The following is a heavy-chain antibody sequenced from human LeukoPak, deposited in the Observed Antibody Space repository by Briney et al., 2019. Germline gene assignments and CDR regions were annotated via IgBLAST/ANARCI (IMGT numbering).Heavy chain of an antibody. CDR1: GFTFSSYA. V-gene: IGHV3-23*01. Sequence: PGGSLRLSCAASGFTFSSYAMSWVRQAPGKGLEWVSTISGSGTSTYFADSVKGRFTISRDNSKNTLSLQMNSLRAEDTAVYYCAKAMGPATYSSDSWGQGTLVTVSS. CDR3: AKAMGPATYSSDS. CDR2: ISGSGTST. J-gene: IGHJ4*02.